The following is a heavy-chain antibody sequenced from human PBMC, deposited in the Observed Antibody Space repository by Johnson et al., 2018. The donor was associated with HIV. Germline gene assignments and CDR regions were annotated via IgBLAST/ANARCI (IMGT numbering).Heavy chain of an antibody. V-gene: IGHV3-20*04. J-gene: IGHJ3*02. D-gene: IGHD3-22*01. CDR2: IKGNGDST. CDR1: GFNFDDYG. CDR3: ARQHYYDSSGQGGGLDI. Sequence: VQLVESGGGVVRPGGSLRLSCAASGFNFDDYGMNWVRQVPGEGLEWVSGIKGNGDSTGYADSVKGRFTVSRDNAKKSLYLQMDSLSSEDTALYYCARQHYYDSSGQGGGLDIWGQGTMVTVSS.